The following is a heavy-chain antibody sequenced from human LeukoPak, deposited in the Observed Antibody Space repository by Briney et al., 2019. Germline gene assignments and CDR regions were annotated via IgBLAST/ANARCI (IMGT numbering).Heavy chain of an antibody. J-gene: IGHJ4*02. CDR2: ITSTSTYK. CDR3: ARETNGDYVTFDY. D-gene: IGHD4-17*01. CDR1: GFTFSTYT. Sequence: GGSLRLSCAASGFTFSTYTMNWVRQAPGKGLEWVSSITSTSTYKYYADSLKGRSTISRDNAKNSLYLQMNSLRAEDTAVYYCARETNGDYVTFDYWGQGTLVTVSS. V-gene: IGHV3-21*04.